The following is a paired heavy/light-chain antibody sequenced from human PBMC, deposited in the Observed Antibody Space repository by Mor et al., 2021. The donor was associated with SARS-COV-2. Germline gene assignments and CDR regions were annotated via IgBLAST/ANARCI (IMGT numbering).Heavy chain of an antibody. V-gene: IGHV4-34*02. CDR1: GESFSGYY. D-gene: IGHD3-10*01. CDR2: LDHTGTT. CDR3: ARGIRKSNYGLMAWGF. Sequence: QVQLQQWGAGLLKPSQTLSLNCAVYGESFSGYYWTWIRQPPGKGLEWLGELDHTGTTKYNPSLKSRVTIWFDTSRNQLSLRLRSVTAADTAMYYCARGIRKSNYGLMAWGFWGQGTLVAVSS. J-gene: IGHJ4*02.
Light chain of an antibody. Sequence: SSELTQDPAVSVALGQTVRITCQGESLRSFYASWYQQKPGQAPILVIYGNNNRPSGVPDRFSASSSGNTASLTISGAQAEDEADYYCESRDTSDNHLVVFGGGTKLTVL. CDR1: SLRSFY. J-gene: IGLJ2*01. CDR2: GNN. V-gene: IGLV3-19*01. CDR3: ESRDTSDNHLVV.